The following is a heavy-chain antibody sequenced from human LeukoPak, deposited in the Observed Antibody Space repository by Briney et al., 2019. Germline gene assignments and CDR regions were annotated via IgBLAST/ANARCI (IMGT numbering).Heavy chain of an antibody. Sequence: GGSLRLSCAASGFTFSSYSMNWVRQAPGKGLEWVAVISYDGSNKYYADYVKGRFTISRDNSKNTLYLQMNSLRAEDTAVYYCAVYEAAVGKGLYGMDVWGQGTTVTVSS. V-gene: IGHV3-30*03. J-gene: IGHJ6*02. CDR3: AVYEAAVGKGLYGMDV. CDR2: ISYDGSNK. CDR1: GFTFSSYS. D-gene: IGHD6-13*01.